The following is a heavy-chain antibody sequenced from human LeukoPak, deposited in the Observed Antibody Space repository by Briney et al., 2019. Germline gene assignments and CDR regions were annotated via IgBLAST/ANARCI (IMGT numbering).Heavy chain of an antibody. D-gene: IGHD5-12*01. Sequence: GGSLRLSCAASGFTFSNAWMGWVRQAPGKGLEWVANIKQDGSEKYYVDSVKGRFTISRDNAKNSLYLQMNSLRAEDTAVYYCARVLVAVFDYWGQGTLVTVSS. CDR2: IKQDGSEK. J-gene: IGHJ4*02. CDR3: ARVLVAVFDY. V-gene: IGHV3-7*01. CDR1: GFTFSNAW.